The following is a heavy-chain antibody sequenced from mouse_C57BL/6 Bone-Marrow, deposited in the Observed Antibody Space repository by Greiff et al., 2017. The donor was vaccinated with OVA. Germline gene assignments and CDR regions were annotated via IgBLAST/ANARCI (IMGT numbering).Heavy chain of an antibody. Sequence: EVKLVESGGGLVKPGGSLKLSCAASGFTFSSYTMSWVRQTPEKRLEWVATISGGGGNTYYPDSVKGRFTISRDNAKNTLYLQMSSLRSEDTALYYCARQYYGSSYWYFDVWGTGTTVTVSS. CDR1: GFTFSSYT. D-gene: IGHD1-1*01. V-gene: IGHV5-9*01. J-gene: IGHJ1*03. CDR2: ISGGGGNT. CDR3: ARQYYGSSYWYFDV.